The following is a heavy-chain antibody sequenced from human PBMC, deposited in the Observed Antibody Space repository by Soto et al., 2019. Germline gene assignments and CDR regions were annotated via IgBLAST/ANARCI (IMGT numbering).Heavy chain of an antibody. CDR1: GFTFSSYE. V-gene: IGHV3-48*03. Sequence: EVQLVESGGGLVQPGGSLRLSCAASGFTFSSYEMNWVRQAPGKGLEWVSYISSSGSTIYYADSVKGRFTISRDNAKNSLYLQMNSLRAEDTAVYYCARDTILGYCSGGSCYALGYFDYWGQGTLVTVSS. CDR2: ISSSGSTI. D-gene: IGHD2-15*01. CDR3: ARDTILGYCSGGSCYALGYFDY. J-gene: IGHJ4*02.